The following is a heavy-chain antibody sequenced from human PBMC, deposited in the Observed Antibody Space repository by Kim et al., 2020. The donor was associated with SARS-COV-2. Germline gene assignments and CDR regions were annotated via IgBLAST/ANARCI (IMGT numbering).Heavy chain of an antibody. CDR3: ASGGYSGYDFMGTYFYSAVDV. V-gene: IGHV1-69*13. CDR2: IIPIYDSK. D-gene: IGHD5-12*01. J-gene: IGHJ6*01. Sequence: SVKVSCKTSGDTFKTNAINWVRQAPGQGLEWMGGIIPIYDSKNVARKFRDRVTLTADDSGNTAYMDLTRLTSEDTAVYYCASGGYSGYDFMGTYFYSAVDVWGQGTPVTVSS. CDR1: GDTFKTNA.